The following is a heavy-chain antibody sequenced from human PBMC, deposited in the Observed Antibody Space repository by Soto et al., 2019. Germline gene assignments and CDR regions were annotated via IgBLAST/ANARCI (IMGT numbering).Heavy chain of an antibody. D-gene: IGHD3-16*01. Sequence: GGALRLSCAASEFSFFASWMTWVRQAPGKGLEWVATIIPDGSQRFYVDSVKGRFTISRDNAKNSLFLQMNSLRLEDSAVYYCATVPYYWGQGTLVTVSS. CDR2: IIPDGSQR. CDR3: ATVPYY. J-gene: IGHJ4*02. V-gene: IGHV3-7*01. CDR1: EFSFFASW.